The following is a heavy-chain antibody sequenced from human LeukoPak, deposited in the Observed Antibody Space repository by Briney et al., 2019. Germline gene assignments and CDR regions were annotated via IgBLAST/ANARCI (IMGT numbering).Heavy chain of an antibody. J-gene: IGHJ6*02. CDR3: ARLDGHSYGRDYYYYGMDV. D-gene: IGHD5-18*01. CDR1: GGSISSSSYY. Sequence: SETLFLTCTVSGGSISSSSYYWGWIRQPPGKGLEWIGSIYYSGSTYYNPSLKSRVTISVDTSKNQFSLKLSSVTAADTAVYYCARLDGHSYGRDYYYYGMDVWGQGTTVTVSS. CDR2: IYYSGST. V-gene: IGHV4-39*01.